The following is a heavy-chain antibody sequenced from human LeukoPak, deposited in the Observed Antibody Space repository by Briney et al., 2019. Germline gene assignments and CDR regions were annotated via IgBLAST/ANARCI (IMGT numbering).Heavy chain of an antibody. CDR2: INPSGGST. D-gene: IGHD6-13*01. V-gene: IGHV1-46*01. J-gene: IGHJ3*02. CDR3: ASEGSSSYYAFDI. Sequence: ASVKVSWKASGYTFTSYYMHWVRQAPGQGLEWMGIINPSGGSTSYAQKFQGRVTMTRDMSTSTVYMELSSLRSEDTAVYYCASEGSSSYYAFDIWGQGTMVTVSS. CDR1: GYTFTSYY.